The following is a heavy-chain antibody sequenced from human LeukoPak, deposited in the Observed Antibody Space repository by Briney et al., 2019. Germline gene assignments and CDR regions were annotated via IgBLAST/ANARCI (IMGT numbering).Heavy chain of an antibody. CDR3: ARESTTEYFDY. CDR2: ISSSSSYI. J-gene: IGHJ4*02. D-gene: IGHD1-1*01. V-gene: IGHV3-21*01. CDR1: GFTFSSYS. Sequence: GGSLRLSCAASGFTFSSYSMNWVRQAPGKGLEWVSSISSSSSYIYYAGSVKGRFTISRDNAKNSLYLQMNSLRAEDTAVYYCARESTTEYFDYWGQGTLVTVSS.